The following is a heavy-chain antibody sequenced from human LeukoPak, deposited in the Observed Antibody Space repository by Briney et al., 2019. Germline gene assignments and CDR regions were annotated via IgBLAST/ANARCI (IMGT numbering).Heavy chain of an antibody. Sequence: SVKVSCKASGGTFSSYAISWVRQAPGQGLEWMGGIIPIFGTANYAQKFQGRVTITTDESTSTAYMELSSLRSEDTAVYYCARSTNPPYSSTGDWFDPWGQGTLVTVSS. V-gene: IGHV1-69*05. CDR1: GGTFSSYA. D-gene: IGHD6-13*01. CDR3: ARSTNPPYSSTGDWFDP. J-gene: IGHJ5*02. CDR2: IIPIFGTA.